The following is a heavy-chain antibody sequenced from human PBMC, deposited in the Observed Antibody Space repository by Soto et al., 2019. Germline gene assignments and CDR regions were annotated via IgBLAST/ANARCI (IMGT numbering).Heavy chain of an antibody. CDR3: ARERGKFVASSYDAFDI. CDR1: GFTVTSHY. Sequence: EVQLVESGGGLVQPGGSVRLSCAVSGFTVTSHYMAWLRQAPGKGLEWASVMWSGGTTYQADSVKGRFDISRDISKNTVYLQMNSLRVEDTAVYYCARERGKFVASSYDAFDIWGQGTLVTVSS. J-gene: IGHJ3*02. CDR2: MWSGGTT. D-gene: IGHD2-21*01. V-gene: IGHV3-66*01.